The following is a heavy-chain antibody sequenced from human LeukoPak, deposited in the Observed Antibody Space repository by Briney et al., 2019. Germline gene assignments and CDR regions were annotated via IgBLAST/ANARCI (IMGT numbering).Heavy chain of an antibody. J-gene: IGHJ4*02. CDR1: GYTVTGHY. CDR2: INPNSGVT. V-gene: IGHV1-2*02. Sequence: AAVKVSCKASGYTVTGHYLHWVRQAPGQGLEWMGWINPNSGVTNYAQKFQGRVTMTRDTFINTAYMELHSLTSDDTAMYYCAKDAYSGFSSSYNMDSWGQGTLVTVSS. D-gene: IGHD5-18*01. CDR3: AKDAYSGFSSSYNMDS.